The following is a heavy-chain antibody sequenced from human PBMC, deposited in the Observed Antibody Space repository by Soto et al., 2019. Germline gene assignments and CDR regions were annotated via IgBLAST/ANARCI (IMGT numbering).Heavy chain of an antibody. V-gene: IGHV1-2*02. D-gene: IGHD3-22*01. J-gene: IGHJ6*02. CDR1: GYTFTSYY. Sequence: ASVKVSCKASGYTFTSYYMHWVRQAPGQGLEWMGWINPNSGGTNYAQKFQGRVTMTRDTSISTAYMELSRLRSDDTAVYYCARDFPGGYYYDSSGYGMDVWGQGTTVTVSS. CDR2: INPNSGGT. CDR3: ARDFPGGYYYDSSGYGMDV.